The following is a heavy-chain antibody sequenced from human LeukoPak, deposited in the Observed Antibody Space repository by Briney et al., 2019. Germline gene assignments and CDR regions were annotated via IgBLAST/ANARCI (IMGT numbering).Heavy chain of an antibody. D-gene: IGHD5-24*01. CDR3: ANLGPPGRDHYLES. CDR1: GFTFSSYE. J-gene: IGHJ4*02. V-gene: IGHV3-7*01. CDR2: INQDETSI. Sequence: AGGSLRLSCAASGFTFSSYEMNWVRQAPGKGLEWVGNINQDETSIYFLESVKGRFTISRDNAKKSLYLQMNSLRDEDAAVYYCANLGPPGRDHYLESWGQGTLVTVSS.